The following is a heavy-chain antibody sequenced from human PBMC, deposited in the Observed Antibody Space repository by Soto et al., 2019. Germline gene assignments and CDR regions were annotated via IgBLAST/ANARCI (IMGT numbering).Heavy chain of an antibody. D-gene: IGHD2-21*02. CDR1: GFTFSSYG. CDR3: AKSGVVTAMVSWFDP. CDR2: ISYDGSNK. V-gene: IGHV3-30*18. J-gene: IGHJ5*02. Sequence: PGGSLRLSCAASGFTFSSYGMHWVRQAPGKGLEWVAVISYDGSNKYYADSVKGRFTISRDNSKNTLYLQMNSLRAEDTAVYYCAKSGVVTAMVSWFDPWGQGTLVTVSS.